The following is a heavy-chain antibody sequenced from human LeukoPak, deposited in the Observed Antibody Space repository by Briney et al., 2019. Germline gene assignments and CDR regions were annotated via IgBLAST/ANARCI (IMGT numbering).Heavy chain of an antibody. J-gene: IGHJ4*02. CDR1: GYSFTTYW. D-gene: IGHD3-10*01. CDR3: ARVQVWFGEFYYFDY. Sequence: GESLKISCKGSGYSFTTYWIGWVRQMPGKGLEWMGIIYPGDSDTRYSPSFQGQVTISVDKSISTAYLQWSSLKASDTAMYYCARVQVWFGEFYYFDYWGQGTLVTVSS. V-gene: IGHV5-51*01. CDR2: IYPGDSDT.